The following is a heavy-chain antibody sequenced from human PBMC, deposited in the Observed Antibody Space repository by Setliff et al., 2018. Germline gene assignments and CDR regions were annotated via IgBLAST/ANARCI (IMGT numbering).Heavy chain of an antibody. CDR2: IYSTGST. D-gene: IGHD6-13*01. J-gene: IGHJ4*02. CDR3: ARISRLYTSSWDDY. CDR1: GDSIYNHF. V-gene: IGHV4-59*04. Sequence: SETLSLTCTVSGDSIYNHFWSWVRQPPGKGLEWIGYIYSTGSTYYNPSLKSRVTMSVDTSKSQLSLKLSSVTAADTAVYYCARISRLYTSSWDDYWGRGTLVTVSS.